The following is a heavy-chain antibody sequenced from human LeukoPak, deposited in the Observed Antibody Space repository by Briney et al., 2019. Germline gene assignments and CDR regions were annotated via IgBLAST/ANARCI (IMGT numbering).Heavy chain of an antibody. D-gene: IGHD3-22*01. CDR1: GGSISSSSYY. J-gene: IGHJ2*01. CDR3: AREQYYYDSSGTPHWHFDL. Sequence: SETLSLTCTVSGGSISSSSYYWGWLRQPPGKGLEWIGSIYYSGSTYYNPSLKSRVTISVDTSKNQFSLKLSSVTAADTAVYYCAREQYYYDSSGTPHWHFDLWGRGTLVTVSS. V-gene: IGHV4-39*02. CDR2: IYYSGST.